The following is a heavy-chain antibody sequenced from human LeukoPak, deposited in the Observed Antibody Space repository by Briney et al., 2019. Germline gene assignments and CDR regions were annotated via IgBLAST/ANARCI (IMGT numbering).Heavy chain of an antibody. CDR3: ARDRGHSGYDWGGCGGDCYSLGY. J-gene: IGHJ4*02. Sequence: EASVKVSCKASGGTFSSYAISWVRQAPGQGLEWMGRIIPIFGTANYAQKFQGRVTITTDESTSTAYMELSSLGSEDTAVYYCARDRGHSGYDWGGCGGDCYSLGYWGQGTLVTVSS. D-gene: IGHD2-21*02. CDR1: GGTFSSYA. CDR2: IIPIFGTA. V-gene: IGHV1-69*05.